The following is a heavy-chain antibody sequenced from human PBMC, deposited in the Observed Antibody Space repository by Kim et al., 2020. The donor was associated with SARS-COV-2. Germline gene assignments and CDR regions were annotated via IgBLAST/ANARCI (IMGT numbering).Heavy chain of an antibody. CDR3: ASDRNTNNWYYF. D-gene: IGHD3-3*01. CDR2: TSSRGST. CDR1: GDSISGFH. J-gene: IGHJ5*01. Sequence: SETLSLTCIFSGDSISGFHWSWIRQSPGKRPEWIGCTSSRGSTNYNPSLKNRVSMSLDMSRNQCSLKLTSVTAADTAVDYCASDRNTNNWYYFWGRGILVTVS. V-gene: IGHV4-59*01.